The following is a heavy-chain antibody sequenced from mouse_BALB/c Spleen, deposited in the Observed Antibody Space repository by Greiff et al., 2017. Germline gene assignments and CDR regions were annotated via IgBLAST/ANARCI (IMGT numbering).Heavy chain of an antibody. CDR1: GFTFSSYA. J-gene: IGHJ2*01. D-gene: IGHD1-2*01. Sequence: EVQRVESGGGLVKPGGSLKLSCAASGFTFSSYAMSWVRQTPEKRLEWVASISSGGSTYYPDSVKGRFTISRDNARNILYLQMSSLRSEDTAMYYCARGNYGPDYWGQGTTLTVSS. CDR3: ARGNYGPDY. CDR2: ISSGGST. V-gene: IGHV5-6-5*01.